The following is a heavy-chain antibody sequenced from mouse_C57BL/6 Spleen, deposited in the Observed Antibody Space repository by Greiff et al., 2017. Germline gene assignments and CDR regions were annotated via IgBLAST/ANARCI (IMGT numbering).Heavy chain of an antibody. Sequence: VQLQQPGTELVKPGASVKLSCKASGYTFTSYWMHWVKQRPGQGLEWIGNLNPSNGGTNSNEKFKSKATLTVDKSSSTAYMQLSSLTSEDSAVFYCARGSFITRFAYWGQGTLVTVSA. CDR1: GYTFTSYW. CDR3: ARGSFITRFAY. CDR2: LNPSNGGT. D-gene: IGHD1-1*01. V-gene: IGHV1-53*01. J-gene: IGHJ3*01.